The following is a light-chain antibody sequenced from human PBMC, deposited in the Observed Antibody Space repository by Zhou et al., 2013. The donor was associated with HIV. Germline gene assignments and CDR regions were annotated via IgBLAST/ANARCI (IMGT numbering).Light chain of an antibody. J-gene: IGKJ1*01. V-gene: IGKV3-20*01. Sequence: EVLMTQSPVTLSVSPGERATLSCRASQSISSSYLAWYQQRAGQAPRLLIYGASSRTTGIPDRFSGSGSGTDFTLTISRLEPEDFAVYYCQQYGDLPRTFGQGTKVEIK. CDR1: QSISSSY. CDR2: GAS. CDR3: QQYGDLPRT.